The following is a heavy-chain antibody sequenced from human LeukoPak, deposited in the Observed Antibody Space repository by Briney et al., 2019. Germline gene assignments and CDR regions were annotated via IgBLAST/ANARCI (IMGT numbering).Heavy chain of an antibody. J-gene: IGHJ6*02. V-gene: IGHV1-69*13. D-gene: IGHD6-19*01. CDR3: ARDFKHSSGPWDYYYYGMDV. Sequence: SVKVSCKASGGTFSSYAISWVRQAPGQGLEWMGGIIPIFGTANYAQKFQGRVTITADESTSTAYMELSSLRSEDTAVYYCARDFKHSSGPWDYYYYGMDVWGQGTTVTVSS. CDR2: IIPIFGTA. CDR1: GGTFSSYA.